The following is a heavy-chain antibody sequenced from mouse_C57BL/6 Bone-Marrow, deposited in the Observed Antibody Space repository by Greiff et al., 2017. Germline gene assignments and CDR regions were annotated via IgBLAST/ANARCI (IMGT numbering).Heavy chain of an antibody. CDR1: GFNIKDDY. D-gene: IGHD4-1*01. J-gene: IGHJ3*01. Sequence: VQLQQSGAELVRPGASVKLSCTASGFNIKDDYMHWVKQRPEQGLEWIGWIVPENGDTEYASKFQGKATITADTSSNTAYLQLSSLTSEDTAVYYCTTDWDWFAYWGQGTLVTVSA. V-gene: IGHV14-4*01. CDR2: IVPENGDT. CDR3: TTDWDWFAY.